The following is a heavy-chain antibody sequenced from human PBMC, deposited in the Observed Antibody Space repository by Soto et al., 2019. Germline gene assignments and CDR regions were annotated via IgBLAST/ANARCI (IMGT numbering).Heavy chain of an antibody. V-gene: IGHV3-23*01. Sequence: EGSLRLSCAASRFTFSSYAMSWVRQAPGKGLEWVSAISGSGGSTYYADSVKGRFTISRDNSKNTLYLQMNSLRAEDTAVYYCAKAGDFWSGLFSYFDYWGQGTLVTVSS. CDR1: RFTFSSYA. CDR2: ISGSGGST. J-gene: IGHJ4*02. D-gene: IGHD3-3*01. CDR3: AKAGDFWSGLFSYFDY.